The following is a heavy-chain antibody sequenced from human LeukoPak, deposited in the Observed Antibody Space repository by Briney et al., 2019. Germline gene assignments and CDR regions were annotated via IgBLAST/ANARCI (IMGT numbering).Heavy chain of an antibody. V-gene: IGHV1-69*01. D-gene: IGHD2-15*01. J-gene: IGHJ6*04. CDR3: ARDGVARYCSGGSCYQQENYYYYGMDV. Sequence: SVKVSCKASGGTFSSYAISWVRQAPGQGLEWMGGIIPIFGTANYAQKFQGRVTITADESTSTAYMELGSLRSEDTAVYYCARDGVARYCSGGSCYQQENYYYYGMDVWGKGTTVTVSS. CDR1: GGTFSSYA. CDR2: IIPIFGTA.